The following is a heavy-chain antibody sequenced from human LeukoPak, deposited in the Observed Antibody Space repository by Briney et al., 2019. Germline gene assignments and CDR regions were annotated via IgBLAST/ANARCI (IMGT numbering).Heavy chain of an antibody. J-gene: IGHJ6*02. Sequence: GGSLRLSCAASGFTFSSFSMNWVRQAPGKGLEWVSYIRTSGTNTDYTGSVKGRFTISRDNAKNSLYLQMNSLRAEDTAVYYCARAPQRYYGSGSVYGMDVWGQGTTVTVSS. V-gene: IGHV3-48*04. CDR1: GFTFSSFS. CDR2: IRTSGTNT. D-gene: IGHD3-10*01. CDR3: ARAPQRYYGSGSVYGMDV.